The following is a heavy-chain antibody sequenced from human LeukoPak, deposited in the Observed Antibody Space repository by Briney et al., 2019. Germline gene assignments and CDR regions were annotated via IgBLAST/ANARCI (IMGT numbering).Heavy chain of an antibody. CDR1: GGSISSSSYY. V-gene: IGHV4-39*02. J-gene: IGHJ5*02. CDR2: IYYSGST. CDR3: AREGPDTGFDP. Sequence: SETLSLTCTVSGGSISSSSYYWGWIRQPPGKGLEWIGSIYYSGSTYYNPSLKSRVTISVDTSKNQFSLKLSSVTAADTAVYYCAREGPDTGFDPWGQGTLVTVSS.